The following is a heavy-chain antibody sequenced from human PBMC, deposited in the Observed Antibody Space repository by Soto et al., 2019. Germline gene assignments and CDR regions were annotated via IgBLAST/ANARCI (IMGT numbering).Heavy chain of an antibody. CDR2: ISGSGGST. Sequence: PGGSLRLSCAASGFTFSSYAMSWVRQAPGKGLEWVSAISGSGGSTYYADSVKGRFTISRDNSKNTLYLQMNSLRAEDTAVYYCAKDFPDIVLVPAAMDYYYYGMDVWGQGTTVTVSS. V-gene: IGHV3-23*01. J-gene: IGHJ6*02. CDR1: GFTFSSYA. CDR3: AKDFPDIVLVPAAMDYYYYGMDV. D-gene: IGHD2-2*01.